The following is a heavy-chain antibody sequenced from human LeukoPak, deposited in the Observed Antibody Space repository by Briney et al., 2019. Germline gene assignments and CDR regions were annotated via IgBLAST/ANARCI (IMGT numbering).Heavy chain of an antibody. V-gene: IGHV3-33*01. J-gene: IGHJ4*02. CDR3: ARYGYSLRGFDY. CDR1: GFIFSSYG. D-gene: IGHD5-24*01. CDR2: IWYDGSNK. Sequence: GRSLRLSCAASGFIFSSYGMHWVRQAPGKGLEWVAVIWYDGSNKYYADSVKGRFTISRDNSKNTLYLQMNSLRGEDTAVYYCARYGYSLRGFDYWGLGTLVTVSS.